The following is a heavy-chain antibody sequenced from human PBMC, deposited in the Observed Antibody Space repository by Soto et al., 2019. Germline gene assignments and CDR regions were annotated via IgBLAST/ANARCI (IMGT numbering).Heavy chain of an antibody. J-gene: IGHJ4*02. D-gene: IGHD3-22*01. CDR2: IHPGDSDT. CDR3: VRPDSSGYYVN. Sequence: GESLKISCKGSGYNFSSWIGWVRQMPGKGLEWMGIIHPGDSDTRYSPSFQGQVTMSVNKSISTAYLQLSSLKASDTAMYYCVRPDSSGYYVNWGQGTLVTVSS. V-gene: IGHV5-51*01. CDR1: GYNFSSW.